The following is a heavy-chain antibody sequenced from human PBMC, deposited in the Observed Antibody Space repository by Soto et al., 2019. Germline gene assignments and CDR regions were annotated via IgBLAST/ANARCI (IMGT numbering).Heavy chain of an antibody. Sequence: GGSLRLSCAASGFTFSNAWMNWVRQAPGKGLEWVGRIKSKTDGGTTDYAAPVKGRFTISRDDSKNTLYLQMNSLKTEDTVVYYCTTDPIFDYIRDYWGQGTLVTVSS. V-gene: IGHV3-15*07. CDR3: TTDPIFDYIRDY. J-gene: IGHJ4*02. D-gene: IGHD4-4*01. CDR1: GFTFSNAW. CDR2: IKSKTDGGTT.